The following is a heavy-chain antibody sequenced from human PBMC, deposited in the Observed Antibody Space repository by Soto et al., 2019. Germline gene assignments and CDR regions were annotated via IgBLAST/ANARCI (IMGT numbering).Heavy chain of an antibody. V-gene: IGHV4-39*07. D-gene: IGHD3-22*01. Sequence: SETLSLTCTVSGGSISSSSYYWGWIRQPPGKGLEWIGSIYYSGSTYYNPSLKSRVTISVDKSKNQFSLKLSSVTAADTAVYYCARANYYYDSSGYLDLLDYWGQGTLVTVS. CDR2: IYYSGST. J-gene: IGHJ4*02. CDR3: ARANYYYDSSGYLDLLDY. CDR1: GGSISSSSYY.